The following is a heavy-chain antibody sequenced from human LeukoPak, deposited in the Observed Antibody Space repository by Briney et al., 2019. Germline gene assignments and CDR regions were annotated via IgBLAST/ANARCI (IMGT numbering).Heavy chain of an antibody. D-gene: IGHD2-15*01. J-gene: IGHJ6*03. V-gene: IGHV3-21*01. CDR3: AKDLGIVVVVAANIMDV. CDR2: ISSSSSYI. Sequence: PGGSLRLSCAASGFTFSRYTMNWVRQAPGKGLEWVSSISSSSSYIYYADSVKGRFTIPRDNSKNTLYLQMNSLRAEDTAVYYCAKDLGIVVVVAANIMDVWGKGTTVTVSS. CDR1: GFTFSRYT.